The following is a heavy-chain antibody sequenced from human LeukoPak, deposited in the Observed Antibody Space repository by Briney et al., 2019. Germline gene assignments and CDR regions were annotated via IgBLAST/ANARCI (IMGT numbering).Heavy chain of an antibody. V-gene: IGHV1-69*04. CDR3: ARRVSSGYSPGAYFDY. CDR2: IIPILGIA. D-gene: IGHD3-22*01. CDR1: GGTFSSYA. J-gene: IGHJ4*02. Sequence: ASVKVSCKASGGTFSSYAISWVRQAPGQGLEWMGRIIPILGIANYAQKFQGRVTITADKSTSTAYMELSSLRSEDTAVYYCARRVSSGYSPGAYFDYWGQGTLVTVSS.